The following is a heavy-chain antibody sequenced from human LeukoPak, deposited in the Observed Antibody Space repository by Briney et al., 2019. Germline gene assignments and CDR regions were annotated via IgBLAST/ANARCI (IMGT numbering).Heavy chain of an antibody. CDR3: ARASYDYDTTGLGAVDI. J-gene: IGHJ3*02. D-gene: IGHD3-22*01. V-gene: IGHV3-9*01. Sequence: GRSLRLSCAASGFTFNDHAMYWVRQAPGKGLEWVSGINWNSDNIGYADSVKGQFTISRDDAKKSLFLQMNSLRTEDTALYYCARASYDYDTTGLGAVDIWGQGTMVTVSS. CDR1: GFTFNDHA. CDR2: INWNSDNI.